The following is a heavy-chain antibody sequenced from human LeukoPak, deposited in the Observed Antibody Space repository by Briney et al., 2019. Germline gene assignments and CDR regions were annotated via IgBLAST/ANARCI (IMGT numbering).Heavy chain of an antibody. D-gene: IGHD3-22*01. Sequence: GGSLRLSCAASGFTFSSYEMNWVRQAPGKGLEWVSYISSSGSTIYYADSVKGRFTISRDNAKNSLYLQMNSLRAEDTAVYYCARGQLYYDSSGFDYWGQGTLVTVSS. CDR1: GFTFSSYE. V-gene: IGHV3-48*03. CDR2: ISSSGSTI. J-gene: IGHJ4*02. CDR3: ARGQLYYDSSGFDY.